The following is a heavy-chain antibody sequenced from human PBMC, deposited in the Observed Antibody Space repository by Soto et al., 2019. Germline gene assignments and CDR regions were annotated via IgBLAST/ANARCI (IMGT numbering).Heavy chain of an antibody. V-gene: IGHV3-33*01. CDR3: ARDSSYCSSTSCHNWFGP. Sequence: GGSLKLSCAASGFTFSSYGMHWVRQAPGKGLEWVAAIWYDGSNKYYADSVKGRFTISRDNSKNTLYLQMNSLRAEDTAVYYFARDSSYCSSTSCHNWFGPWGQGTLVTVSS. J-gene: IGHJ5*02. CDR1: GFTFSSYG. CDR2: IWYDGSNK. D-gene: IGHD2-2*01.